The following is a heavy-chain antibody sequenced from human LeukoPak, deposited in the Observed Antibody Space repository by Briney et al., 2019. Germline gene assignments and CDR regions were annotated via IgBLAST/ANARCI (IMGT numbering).Heavy chain of an antibody. CDR3: VRDQWLAAFDI. Sequence: SETLSLTCAVSGYSISSGYYGGWIRQPPGQGLEWIGSIYHSGSTYYNPCLKSRVTISVETSKNQFSLKLSSVTAADTAVYYCVRDQWLAAFDIWGQGTMVTVSS. V-gene: IGHV4-38-2*01. D-gene: IGHD6-19*01. CDR1: GYSISSGYY. CDR2: IYHSGST. J-gene: IGHJ3*02.